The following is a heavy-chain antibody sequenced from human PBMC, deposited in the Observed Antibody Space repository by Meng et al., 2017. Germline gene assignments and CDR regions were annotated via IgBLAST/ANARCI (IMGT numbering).Heavy chain of an antibody. J-gene: IGHJ4*02. CDR3: ARSQADSSGYYR. Sequence: SVKVSCKASGGTFSSYTISWVRQAPGQGLEWMGRIIPIPGIANYAQKFQGRVTITADKSTSTAYMELSSLRSEDAAVYYCARSQADSSGYYRWGQGTLVTVSS. CDR1: GGTFSSYT. D-gene: IGHD3-22*01. CDR2: IIPIPGIA. V-gene: IGHV1-69*02.